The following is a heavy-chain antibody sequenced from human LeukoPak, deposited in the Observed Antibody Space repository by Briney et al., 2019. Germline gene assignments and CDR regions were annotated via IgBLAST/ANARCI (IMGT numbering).Heavy chain of an antibody. J-gene: IGHJ5*02. D-gene: IGHD3-3*01. CDR2: IYYSGST. V-gene: IGHV4-59*12. CDR1: GGSISSYY. Sequence: SETLSLTCTVSGGSISSYYWSWIRQPPGKGLEWIGYIYYSGSTNYNPSLKSRVTISVDTSKNQFSLKLSSVTAADTAVYYCARSRPYDFWSGYYRVQGGLRPQDNWFDPWGQGTLVTVSS. CDR3: ARSRPYDFWSGYYRVQGGLRPQDNWFDP.